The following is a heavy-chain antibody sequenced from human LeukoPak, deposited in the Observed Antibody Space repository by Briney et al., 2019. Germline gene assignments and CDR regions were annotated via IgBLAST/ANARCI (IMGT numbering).Heavy chain of an antibody. V-gene: IGHV4-59*01. CDR3: ARTAGVDSYYYYYGMDV. CDR1: GGSISSYY. D-gene: IGHD2-15*01. CDR2: IYYSGST. Sequence: PSETLSLTCTVPGGSISSYYWSWIRQPPGKGLEWIGYIYYSGSTNYNPSLKSRVTISVDTSKNQFSLKLSSVTAADTAVYYCARTAGVDSYYYYYGMDVWGQGTTVTVSS. J-gene: IGHJ6*02.